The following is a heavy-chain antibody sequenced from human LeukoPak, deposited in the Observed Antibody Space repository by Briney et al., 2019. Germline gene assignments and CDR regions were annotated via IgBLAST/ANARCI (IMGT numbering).Heavy chain of an antibody. D-gene: IGHD4-17*01. CDR3: AKMDYVVN. V-gene: IGHV3-23*01. Sequence: GSLRLSCAASGFTFSSYGMSWVRQAPGKGLEWVSAISGSGGSTYYADSVKGRFTISRDNSKNRMYLQINSLRGEDTAVYYCAKMDYVVNWGQGTLVTVSS. CDR2: ISGSGGST. J-gene: IGHJ4*02. CDR1: GFTFSSYG.